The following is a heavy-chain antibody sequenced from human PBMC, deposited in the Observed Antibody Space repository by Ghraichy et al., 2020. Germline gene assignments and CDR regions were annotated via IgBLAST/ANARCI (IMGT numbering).Heavy chain of an antibody. Sequence: GESLNISCAASGFTFSSYGMHWVRQAPGKGLEWVAVIWYDGSNKYYADSVKGRFTISRDNSKNTLYLQMNSLRAEDTAVYYCARESGYLNWFDPWGQGTLVTVSS. D-gene: IGHD3-3*01. CDR3: ARESGYLNWFDP. J-gene: IGHJ5*02. V-gene: IGHV3-33*01. CDR2: IWYDGSNK. CDR1: GFTFSSYG.